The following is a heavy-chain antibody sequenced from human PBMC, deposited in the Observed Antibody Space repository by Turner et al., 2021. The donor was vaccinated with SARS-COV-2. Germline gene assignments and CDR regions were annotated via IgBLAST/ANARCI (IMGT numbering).Heavy chain of an antibody. D-gene: IGHD6-19*01. CDR2: ISGSGGST. V-gene: IGHV3-23*01. CDR1: RFTFISYA. CDR3: AKGPMYSSGWTAG. J-gene: IGHJ4*02. Sequence: EVPLLESGGGLVQSGGSLSLYWGASRFTFISYARSWVRQAPGKGLGLVSAISGSGGSTNYADTVKGRFTISRDNTKNTLYLKMDSLGAEDTAVYYCAKGPMYSSGWTAGWGQGTLVTVSS.